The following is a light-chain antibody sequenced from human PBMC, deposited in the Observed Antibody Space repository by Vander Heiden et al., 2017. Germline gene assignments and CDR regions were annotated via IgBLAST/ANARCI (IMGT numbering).Light chain of an antibody. J-gene: IGKJ2*01. V-gene: IGKV1-33*01. CDR1: QDISNY. Sequence: DIQMTQSPSSLSASVGDRVTITCQASQDISNYLNWYQQKPGKAPKLLIYDASNLETGVPSRFSGSGSGTDFTFTISSLQPEDIATYDGQQYETFGQGTKLEIK. CDR2: DAS. CDR3: QQYET.